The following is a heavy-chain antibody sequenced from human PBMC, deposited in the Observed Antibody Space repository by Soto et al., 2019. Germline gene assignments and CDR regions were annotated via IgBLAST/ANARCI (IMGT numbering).Heavy chain of an antibody. CDR1: GGSITDYS. CDR2: IFSSGST. Sequence: SETLSLTCTVSGGSITDYSWVWIRQPAGKGLEWIGRIFSSGSTNYNPSLKGRITMSLDTSKNQFSLKLNSATATDTAVYFCARDQGVVVAADNWFDPWGQGILVTVSS. J-gene: IGHJ5*02. D-gene: IGHD2-15*01. V-gene: IGHV4-4*07. CDR3: ARDQGVVVAADNWFDP.